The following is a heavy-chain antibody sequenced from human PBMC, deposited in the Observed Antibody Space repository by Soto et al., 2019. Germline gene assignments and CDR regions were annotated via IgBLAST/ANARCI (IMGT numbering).Heavy chain of an antibody. Sequence: SETLSLTCSVSGGSISTVGHYWTWIRQPPGKGLEWIGSIYHTGSTYYSKSLRSRLTMSVDTSKSQFSLRLSSVTAADTAVYYCARGGCENGVCLIPLDYWGQGTLVTVSS. V-gene: IGHV4-31*03. CDR3: ARGGCENGVCLIPLDY. CDR2: IYHTGST. CDR1: GGSISTVGHY. D-gene: IGHD2-8*01. J-gene: IGHJ4*02.